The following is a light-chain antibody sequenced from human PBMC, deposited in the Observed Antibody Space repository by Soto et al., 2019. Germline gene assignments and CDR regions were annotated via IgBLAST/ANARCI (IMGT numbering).Light chain of an antibody. CDR2: KVT. Sequence: QTDLTQPASVSGSPGQSITFSCTGTGSDVCCYNYVSWYQEYPGKASKLIIYKVTNRPSGVSNRFSGSKYGNTASLTISGLQDEDEADYYCSSYTISNTLVFGGGTKVTIL. CDR1: GSDVCCYNY. CDR3: SSYTISNTLV. J-gene: IGLJ2*01. V-gene: IGLV2-14*01.